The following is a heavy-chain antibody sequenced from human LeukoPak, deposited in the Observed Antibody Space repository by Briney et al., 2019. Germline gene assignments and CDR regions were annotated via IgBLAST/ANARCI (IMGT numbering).Heavy chain of an antibody. J-gene: IGHJ4*02. CDR2: ISSGGTYI. V-gene: IGHV3-21*01. CDR1: GFTLRRYS. Sequence: GVSLRLSRARSGFTLRRYSMNWVRQAPGRGLEWVSSISSGGTYIYYADSVKGRFTISRDNTKNSPYLQMNSLRAEDTAVYYCARDRSGYSGYECQAYWGQGTLVTVSS. D-gene: IGHD5-12*01. CDR3: ARDRSGYSGYECQAY.